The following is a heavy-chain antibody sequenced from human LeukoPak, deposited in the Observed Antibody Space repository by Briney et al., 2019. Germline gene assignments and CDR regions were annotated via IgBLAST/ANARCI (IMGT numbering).Heavy chain of an antibody. V-gene: IGHV1-69*04. D-gene: IGHD2-15*01. Sequence: GASVKVSCKASGGTFSSYAISWVRQAPGQGLEWMGRIIPILGIANYAQKFQGRVTITADKSTSTAYMELSSLRSEDTAVYYCASPFGYCSGGSCYPPVWGQGTLVTVSS. CDR2: IIPILGIA. CDR1: GGTFSSYA. J-gene: IGHJ4*02. CDR3: ASPFGYCSGGSCYPPV.